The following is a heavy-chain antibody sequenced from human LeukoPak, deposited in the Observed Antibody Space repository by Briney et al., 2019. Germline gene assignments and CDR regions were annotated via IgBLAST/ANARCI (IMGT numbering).Heavy chain of an antibody. CDR2: ISHRGNT. Sequence: PSETLSLTCTVSGYSITSDYFWAWIRQAPGKGLEWIGTISHRGNTYYNPSLKSRVIISLNTSKNQSSLNLNSVTAADTAGYYCARGEDTDAFEIWGQGTMVTVSS. V-gene: IGHV4-38-2*02. J-gene: IGHJ3*02. CDR3: ARGEDTDAFEI. CDR1: GYSITSDYF.